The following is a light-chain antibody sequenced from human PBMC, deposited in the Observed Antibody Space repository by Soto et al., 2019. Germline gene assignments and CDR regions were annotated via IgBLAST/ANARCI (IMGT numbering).Light chain of an antibody. Sequence: EIVLTPSPATLSWPPGERATLSCRASQSVSSYLAWYQQKPGQAPRLLIYDASNRATGIPARFSGSGSGTDFTLTISSLEPEDFAVYYCQQRSNWPWTFGQGTKVDI. J-gene: IGKJ1*01. V-gene: IGKV3-11*01. CDR2: DAS. CDR3: QQRSNWPWT. CDR1: QSVSSY.